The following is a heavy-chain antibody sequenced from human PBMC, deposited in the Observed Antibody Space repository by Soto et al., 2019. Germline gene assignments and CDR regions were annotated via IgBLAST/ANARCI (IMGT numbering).Heavy chain of an antibody. J-gene: IGHJ6*02. CDR3: ARDPSSSWYYYGMDV. Sequence: EASVKVSCKASGYRFTNHAMHWVRQAPGQRLEWMGWINAGNGNTKYSQKFQGRVTITRDTSASTAYMELSSLRSEDTAVYYCARDPSSSWYYYGMDVWGQGTTVTVSS. D-gene: IGHD6-13*01. CDR1: GYRFTNHA. V-gene: IGHV1-3*01. CDR2: INAGNGNT.